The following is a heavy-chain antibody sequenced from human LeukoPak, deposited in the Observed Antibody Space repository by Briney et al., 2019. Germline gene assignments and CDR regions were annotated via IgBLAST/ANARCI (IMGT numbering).Heavy chain of an antibody. CDR2: INHSGST. J-gene: IGHJ3*02. D-gene: IGHD2/OR15-2a*01. V-gene: IGHV4-34*01. CDR1: GGSFSGYY. Sequence: SETLSLTCAVYGGSFSGYYWSWIRQPPGKGLEWIGEINHSGSTNYNPSLKSRVTISVDTSKNQFSLKLSSVTAADTAVYYCAXSTXXSXXYRPRRQVYAFDIWGQGTMVTVSS. CDR3: AXSTXXSXXYRPRRQVYAFDI.